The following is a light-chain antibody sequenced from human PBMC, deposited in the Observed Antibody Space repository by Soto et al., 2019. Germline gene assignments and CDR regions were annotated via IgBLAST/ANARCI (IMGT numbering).Light chain of an antibody. Sequence: EIVLTQSPATLSLSPGERATLSCRASQSVSSYLAWYQQKPGQAPRLLSYDAFNRATGIPARFSGSGSGTDFTLTISSLEPEDFAVYYCQQRSNFGGGTKVEIK. V-gene: IGKV3-11*01. CDR2: DAF. CDR3: QQRSN. CDR1: QSVSSY. J-gene: IGKJ4*01.